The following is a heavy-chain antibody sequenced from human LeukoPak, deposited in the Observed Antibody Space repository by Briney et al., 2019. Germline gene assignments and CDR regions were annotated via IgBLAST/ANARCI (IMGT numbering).Heavy chain of an antibody. CDR3: ARVGYCSGGSCYNYFDY. CDR1: GGTFSSYA. D-gene: IGHD2-15*01. CDR2: IIPIFGTA. Sequence: GASVTVSCKASGGTFSSYAISWVRQAPAQGLEWMGGIIPIFGTANYAQKFQGRVTITADESTSTAYMELSSLRSEDTAVYYCARVGYCSGGSCYNYFDYWGQGTLVTVSS. J-gene: IGHJ4*02. V-gene: IGHV1-69*13.